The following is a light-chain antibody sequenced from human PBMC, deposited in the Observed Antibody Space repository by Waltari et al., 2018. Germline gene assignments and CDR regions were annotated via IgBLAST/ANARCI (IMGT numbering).Light chain of an antibody. CDR2: EVS. J-gene: IGLJ1*01. Sequence: QSALTQPASVSGSPGQSITVSCTGTSSDVGSYNLVSWYQHHPPKAPTLMIYEVSKRPSGVFNRFSGSKSGNTASLTISGLQPEDEADYYCCSYAGANTYVFGSGTKVTVL. CDR1: SSDVGSYNL. V-gene: IGLV2-23*02. CDR3: CSYAGANTYV.